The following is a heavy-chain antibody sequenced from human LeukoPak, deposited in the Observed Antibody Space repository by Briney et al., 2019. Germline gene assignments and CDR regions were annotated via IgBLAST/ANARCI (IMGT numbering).Heavy chain of an antibody. CDR3: ERDWYGRTYYYYYMDV. CDR2: IIPIFGTA. D-gene: IGHD2-15*01. Sequence: GASVKVSCKASGGTFSSYAISWVRQTPGQGLEWMGGIIPIFGTANYAQKFQGRVTMTRDMSTSTVYMELSSLRSEDTAVYYCERDWYGRTYYYYYMDVWGKGTTVTVSS. J-gene: IGHJ6*03. V-gene: IGHV1-69*05. CDR1: GGTFSSYA.